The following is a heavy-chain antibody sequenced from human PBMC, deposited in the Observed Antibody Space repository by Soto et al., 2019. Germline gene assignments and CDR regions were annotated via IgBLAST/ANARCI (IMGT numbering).Heavy chain of an antibody. CDR2: IHDTETT. D-gene: IGHD1-1*01. V-gene: IGHV4-59*01. CDR3: ARGTSYWSWKFDY. Sequence: SETLSLTCTVSDGSISGYFWSWIRQPPGKGLERIGYIHDTETTNYNPSLKSRVTMSLDTSKNQLSLRLTSVTAADTAVYYCARGTSYWSWKFDYWGQGILVTVSS. CDR1: DGSISGYF. J-gene: IGHJ4*02.